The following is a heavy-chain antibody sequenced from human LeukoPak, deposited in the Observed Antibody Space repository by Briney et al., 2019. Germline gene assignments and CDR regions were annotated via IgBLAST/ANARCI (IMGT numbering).Heavy chain of an antibody. V-gene: IGHV4-30-4*07. CDR3: ARVYDMAVTFDY. J-gene: IGHJ4*02. CDR1: GGSISSGGYS. CDR2: IYYSGST. D-gene: IGHD3-16*01. Sequence: PSETLSLTCAVFGGSISSGGYSWSWIRQPPGKGLEWIGYIYYSGSTYYNPSLKSRVTISVDTSKNQFSLKLSSVTAADTAVYYCARVYDMAVTFDYWGQGTLVTVSS.